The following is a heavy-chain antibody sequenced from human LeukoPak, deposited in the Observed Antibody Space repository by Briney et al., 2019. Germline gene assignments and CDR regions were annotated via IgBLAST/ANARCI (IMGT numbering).Heavy chain of an antibody. Sequence: SXTLXLTCTVSGGSISSYYWSWIRQPPGKRLEWIGHIYYSGSTNYNPSLKSRVTISVDTSKNQFSLKLSSVTAADTAVYYCASRSSIWSGYQDTLYYFDSWGQGTLVTVSS. CDR1: GGSISSYY. V-gene: IGHV4-59*01. J-gene: IGHJ4*02. CDR3: ASRSSIWSGYQDTLYYFDS. CDR2: IYYSGST. D-gene: IGHD3-3*01.